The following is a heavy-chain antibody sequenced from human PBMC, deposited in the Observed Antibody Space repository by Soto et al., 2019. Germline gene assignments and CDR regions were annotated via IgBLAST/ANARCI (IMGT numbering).Heavy chain of an antibody. CDR3: AKEGYDRHLCDP. CDR1: GFTFSSYA. CDR2: IRGSRGTT. J-gene: IGHJ5*02. Sequence: EVQLLESGGGLVQPGGSLRLSCAASGFTFSSYAMTWVRQAPGKGLEWVSSIRGSRGTTYYADSAKGRFTISRDNSKNMVYLQMRRLRAGDTAVYYCAKEGYDRHLCDPWGQGTLVTVSS. D-gene: IGHD3-22*01. V-gene: IGHV3-23*01.